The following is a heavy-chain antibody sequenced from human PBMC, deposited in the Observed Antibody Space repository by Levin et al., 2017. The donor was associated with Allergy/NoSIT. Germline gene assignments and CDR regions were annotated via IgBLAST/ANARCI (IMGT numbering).Heavy chain of an antibody. CDR1: GFTFSSYG. D-gene: IGHD5-12*01. CDR3: SRRGHIVATYYYYYYGMDV. Sequence: LSLTCAASGFTFSSYGMHWVRQAPGKGLEWVAVIWYDGSNKYYADSVKGRFTISRDNSKNTLYLQMNSLRAEDTAVYYCSRRGHIVATYYYYYYGMDVWGQGTTVTVSS. V-gene: IGHV3-33*01. CDR2: IWYDGSNK. J-gene: IGHJ6*02.